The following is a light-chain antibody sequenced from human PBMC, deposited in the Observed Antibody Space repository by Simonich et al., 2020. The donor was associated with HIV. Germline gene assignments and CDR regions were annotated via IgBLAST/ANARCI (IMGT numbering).Light chain of an antibody. CDR2: WES. Sequence: DIVMTQSPDSLAVSLGERATINCKSSQSFLYSSNNKKNLACYQQKPGQPPKLLSYWESTRESGVPDRFSGSGSGTDFTLTISSLQAEDVAVYYCQQYYSTPPTFGQGTKVEIK. CDR3: QQYYSTPPT. V-gene: IGKV4-1*01. CDR1: QSFLYSSNNKKN. J-gene: IGKJ1*01.